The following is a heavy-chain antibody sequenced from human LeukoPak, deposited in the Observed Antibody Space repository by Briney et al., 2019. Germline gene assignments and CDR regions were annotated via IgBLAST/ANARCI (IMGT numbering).Heavy chain of an antibody. Sequence: GGSLRLSCAVSGFTFNNYVMSWVRQAPGKGLEWVSSISGSGGSTYYADCVKGRFTISRDNSKSTLYLQLSGLRAEDTAVYYCAKPATGTNSFDYWGQGTLVTVSS. CDR1: GFTFNNYV. CDR3: AKPATGTNSFDY. J-gene: IGHJ4*02. V-gene: IGHV3-23*01. CDR2: ISGSGGST. D-gene: IGHD6-13*01.